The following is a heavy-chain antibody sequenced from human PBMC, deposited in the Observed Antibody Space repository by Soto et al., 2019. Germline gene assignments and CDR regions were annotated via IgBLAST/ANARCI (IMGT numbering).Heavy chain of an antibody. J-gene: IGHJ2*01. CDR2: ISGGGDAT. Sequence: EVQLLDSGGGLVHRGGSLRPPCAAPGFPFSGNALPGAPQPPGKGLEWVSAISGGGDATFYADSVKGRFTISRDNSKNTLYLQMNTLRAEDTAVYYCARKVSGSTGRPDLWYFDLWGRGTLVTVSS. CDR1: GFPFSGNA. D-gene: IGHD3-10*01. CDR3: ARKVSGSTGRPDLWYFDL. V-gene: IGHV3-23*01.